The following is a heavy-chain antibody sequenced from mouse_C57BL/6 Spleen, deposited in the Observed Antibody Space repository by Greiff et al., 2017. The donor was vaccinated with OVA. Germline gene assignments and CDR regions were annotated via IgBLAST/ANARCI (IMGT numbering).Heavy chain of an antibody. Sequence: EVQGVESGGGLVKPGGSLKLSCAASGFTFSSYTMSWVRQTPEKRLEWVATISGGGGNTYYPDSVKGRFTLSRDHAKNTLYLQVSRLRSEDTALYYCARHGDDYDVFAYWGQGTLVTVSA. CDR3: ARHGDDYDVFAY. CDR2: ISGGGGNT. CDR1: GFTFSSYT. V-gene: IGHV5-9*01. J-gene: IGHJ3*01. D-gene: IGHD2-4*01.